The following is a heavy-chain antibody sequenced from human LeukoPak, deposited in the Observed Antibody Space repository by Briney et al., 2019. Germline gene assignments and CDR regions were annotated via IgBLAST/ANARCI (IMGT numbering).Heavy chain of an antibody. D-gene: IGHD1-26*01. CDR1: GFTFSSYW. CDR2: IKEDGSEI. J-gene: IGHJ5*02. V-gene: IGHV3-7*03. Sequence: GGSLRLSCAASGFTFSSYWMNWVRQAPGKGLEWVANIKEDGSEIYYVDSVKGRFTISRDNAKNSLYLQMNSLRDDDMALYYCARGNSGSYSQDWFDPWGQGTLVTVSS. CDR3: ARGNSGSYSQDWFDP.